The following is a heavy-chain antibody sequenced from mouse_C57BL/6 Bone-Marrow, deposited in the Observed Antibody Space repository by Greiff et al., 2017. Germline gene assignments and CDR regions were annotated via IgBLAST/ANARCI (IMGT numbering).Heavy chain of an antibody. Sequence: QVQLQQPGAELVKPGASVKMSCKASGYTFTSYWITWVKQRPGQGLEWIGDIYPGSGSTNYNEKFKSKATLTVDTSSSTAYMQLSSLTSEDSAVYYCSRVKSYYYSSSCWFAYWCRGTLVTVSA. J-gene: IGHJ3*01. CDR1: GYTFTSYW. V-gene: IGHV1-55*01. CDR2: IYPGSGST. CDR3: SRVKSYYYSSSCWFAY. D-gene: IGHD1-1*01.